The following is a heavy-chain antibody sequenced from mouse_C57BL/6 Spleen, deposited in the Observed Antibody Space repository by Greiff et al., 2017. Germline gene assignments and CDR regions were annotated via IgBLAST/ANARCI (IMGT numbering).Heavy chain of an antibody. CDR2: ISDGGSYT. CDR1: GFTFSSYA. CDR3: ARGGQLRLPFAY. V-gene: IGHV5-4*01. D-gene: IGHD3-2*02. Sequence: EVQRVESGGGLVKPGGSLKLSCAASGFTFSSYAMSWVRQTPEKRLEWVATISDGGSYTYYPDNVKGRFTISRENAKNNLYLQMSHLKSEDTAMYYCARGGQLRLPFAYWGQGTLVTVSA. J-gene: IGHJ3*01.